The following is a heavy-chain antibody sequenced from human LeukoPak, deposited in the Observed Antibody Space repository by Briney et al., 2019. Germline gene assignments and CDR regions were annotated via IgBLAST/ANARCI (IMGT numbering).Heavy chain of an antibody. D-gene: IGHD2-21*02. Sequence: ASVKVSCKASGGTFSSYAISWVRQAPGQGLEWMGRIIPILGIANYAQKFQGRVTITADKSTSTAYMELSSLRSEDTAVYYCARPSCGGDCYSPYYWGQGTLVTVSS. CDR3: ARPSCGGDCYSPYY. CDR1: GGTFSSYA. V-gene: IGHV1-69*04. J-gene: IGHJ4*02. CDR2: IIPILGIA.